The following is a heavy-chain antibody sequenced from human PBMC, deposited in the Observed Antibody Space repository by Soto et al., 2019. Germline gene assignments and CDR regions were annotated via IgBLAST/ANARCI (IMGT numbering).Heavy chain of an antibody. J-gene: IGHJ4*02. CDR3: AEVALAYCGGDCYEGVGY. CDR2: IVVGGGNT. Sequence: SVKVSCKASGFTFTCSAVPWVRKARGQRLECVVWIVVGGGNTNSAQKFQERVTITRDMSTSTAYMELSRLRSEDTAVYYCAEVALAYCGGDCYEGVGYWGQGTLVTVSS. V-gene: IGHV1-58*01. CDR1: GFTFTCSA. D-gene: IGHD2-21*02.